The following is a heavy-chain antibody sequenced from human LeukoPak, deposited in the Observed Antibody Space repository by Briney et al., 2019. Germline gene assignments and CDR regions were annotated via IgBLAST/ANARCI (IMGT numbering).Heavy chain of an antibody. V-gene: IGHV4-59*01. CDR2: INYSGST. D-gene: IGHD5-24*01. Sequence: PSEILSLTCTISGASISGFYWSWIRLPPGKGLEWIGSINYSGSTNYNPSLKSRVTISIDTSKNQISLKVSSVTAADTAVYYCARDHIHRDDYNAAWGQGALVSVSS. J-gene: IGHJ5*02. CDR1: GASISGFY. CDR3: ARDHIHRDDYNAA.